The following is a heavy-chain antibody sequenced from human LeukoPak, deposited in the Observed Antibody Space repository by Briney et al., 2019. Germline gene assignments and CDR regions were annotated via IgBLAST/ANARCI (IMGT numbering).Heavy chain of an antibody. J-gene: IGHJ4*02. Sequence: PSETLSLTCIVSGGSISSYYWDWIRQPAGKGLECIGRIHITENTNYSPSLKSRVTLSVDMSKNQFSLKLRSVTAADTAVYYCARSPLAGGYYRPFDYWGQGIPVTVSS. CDR3: ARSPLAGGYYRPFDY. CDR2: IHITENT. D-gene: IGHD3-3*01. CDR1: GGSISSYY. V-gene: IGHV4-4*07.